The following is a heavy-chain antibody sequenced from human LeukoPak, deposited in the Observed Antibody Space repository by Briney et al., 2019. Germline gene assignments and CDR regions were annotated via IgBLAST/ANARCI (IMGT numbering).Heavy chain of an antibody. J-gene: IGHJ6*03. D-gene: IGHD5-18*01. V-gene: IGHV3-21*01. CDR1: GFTFSSYS. CDR3: AREMRGDTALGYYYYYMDV. CDR2: ISSSSSYI. Sequence: GGSLRLSCAASGFTFSSYSMNWVRQAPGKGLEWVSSISSSSSYIYYADSVKGRFTISRDNAKNSLYLQMNSLRAEDTAVYYCAREMRGDTALGYYYYYMDVWGKGTTVTVSS.